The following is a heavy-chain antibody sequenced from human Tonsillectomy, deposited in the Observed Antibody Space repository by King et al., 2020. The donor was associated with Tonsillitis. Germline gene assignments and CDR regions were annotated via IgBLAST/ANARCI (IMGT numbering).Heavy chain of an antibody. CDR1: GFTFGDYA. CDR2: IRSKAHGGTT. J-gene: IGHJ4*02. Sequence: VQLVESGGGLVQPGRSLRLSCTASGFTFGDYAMSWVRQAPGKGLEWVGFIRSKAHGGTTEYAASVKGRFTISRDDSKSIAYLQMNSLKTEDTAVYYCTRESPAAGYYYDSSGYSGPFDYWGQGTLVTVSS. D-gene: IGHD3-22*01. V-gene: IGHV3-49*04. CDR3: TRESPAAGYYYDSSGYSGPFDY.